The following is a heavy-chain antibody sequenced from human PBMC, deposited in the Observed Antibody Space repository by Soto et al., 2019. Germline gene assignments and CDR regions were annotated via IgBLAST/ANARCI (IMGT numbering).Heavy chain of an antibody. D-gene: IGHD3-22*01. V-gene: IGHV3-30-3*01. CDR1: GFTFSSYA. J-gene: IGHJ2*01. Sequence: GGSLRLSCAASGFTFSSYAMHWVRQAPGKGLDWVAVISYDGINKYYADSVKGRFTISRDNSKNTLCLQMNSLRAEDTAVYYCARDSAYYYGSGSYYIGYFDFWGRGTLVTVSS. CDR2: ISYDGINK. CDR3: ARDSAYYYGSGSYYIGYFDF.